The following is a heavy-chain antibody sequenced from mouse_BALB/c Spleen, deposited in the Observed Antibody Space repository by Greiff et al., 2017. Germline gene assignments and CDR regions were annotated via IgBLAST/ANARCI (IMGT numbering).Heavy chain of an antibody. CDR3: EKGRVYYGSPLAMDY. CDR1: GYTFTSYA. D-gene: IGHD1-1*01. J-gene: IGHJ4*01. Sequence: LKESGPELVKPGALVKISCKASGYTFTSYAINWVKQRPGQGLEWIGWIYPGDGSTKYNKKFKGKATLTADNSSSTANMQLSSLTYENSAVYICEKGRVYYGSPLAMDYWGQGTSVTVSS. CDR2: IYPGDGST. V-gene: IGHV1S33*01.